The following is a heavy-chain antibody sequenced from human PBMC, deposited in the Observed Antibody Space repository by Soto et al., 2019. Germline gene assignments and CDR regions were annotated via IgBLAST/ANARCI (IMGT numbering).Heavy chain of an antibody. CDR1: GYTFTSYG. J-gene: IGHJ6*02. D-gene: IGHD2-15*01. Sequence: QVQLVQSGAEVKKPGASVKVSCKASGYTFTSYGISWVRQAPGQGLVRMGWISAYNGNTNYAQKLQGRFTMTTATSTSTAHMDLRRLSSADTAVYYCARWGVGYCSGGSCYSDYYYGMDVWGQGTTVPVSS. CDR2: ISAYNGNT. V-gene: IGHV1-18*01. CDR3: ARWGVGYCSGGSCYSDYYYGMDV.